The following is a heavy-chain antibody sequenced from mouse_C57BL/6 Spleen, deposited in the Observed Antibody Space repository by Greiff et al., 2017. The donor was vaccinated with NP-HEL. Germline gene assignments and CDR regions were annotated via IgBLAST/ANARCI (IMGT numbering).Heavy chain of an antibody. Sequence: QVQLQQSGAELVKPGASVKLSCKASGYTFTEYTIHWVKQRSGQGLEWIGWFYPGSGSIKYNEKFKDKATLTADKSSSTVYMELSRLTSEDSAVYFCARHEDKDYDYDGGGYAMDYWGQGTSVTVSS. V-gene: IGHV1-62-2*01. D-gene: IGHD2-4*01. CDR1: GYTFTEYT. CDR3: ARHEDKDYDYDGGGYAMDY. CDR2: FYPGSGSI. J-gene: IGHJ4*01.